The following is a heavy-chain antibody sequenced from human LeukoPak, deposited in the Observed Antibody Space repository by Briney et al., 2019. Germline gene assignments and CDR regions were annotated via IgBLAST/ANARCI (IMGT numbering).Heavy chain of an antibody. CDR2: IIPIFGTA. Sequence: SAKVSCKASGGTFSSYAISWVRQAPGQGLEWMGGIIPIFGTANYAQKFQGRVTITADESTSTAYMELSSLRSEDTAVYYCARGPTAGFWSGYSDYWGQGTLVTVSS. V-gene: IGHV1-69*13. J-gene: IGHJ4*02. CDR1: GGTFSSYA. CDR3: ARGPTAGFWSGYSDY. D-gene: IGHD3-3*01.